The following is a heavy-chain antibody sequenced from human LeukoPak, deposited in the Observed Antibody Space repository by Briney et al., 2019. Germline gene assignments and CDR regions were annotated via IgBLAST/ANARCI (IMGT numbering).Heavy chain of an antibody. J-gene: IGHJ6*02. D-gene: IGHD4-17*01. Sequence: ASVKVSCKASGYTFTNYYIHWVRQAPGHGLEWMGATNPSSGGTNSAQKFQGRVSMTRDTSISTAYMEVSRLRSDDTAVFYCVRDLVTTGPYGMDVWGQGTTVTVSS. CDR1: GYTFTNYY. CDR2: TNPSSGGT. CDR3: VRDLVTTGPYGMDV. V-gene: IGHV1-2*02.